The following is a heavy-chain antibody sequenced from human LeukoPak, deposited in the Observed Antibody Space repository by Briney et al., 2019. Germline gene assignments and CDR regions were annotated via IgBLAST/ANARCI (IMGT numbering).Heavy chain of an antibody. Sequence: GASVKVSCKASGYTFTGYYMHWVRQAPGQGLEWMGWINPNSGGTNYAQKFQGRVIMTRDTSISTAYMELSRLRSDDTAVYYCARDRNHCSSTSCYRSDAFDIWGQGTMVTVSS. D-gene: IGHD2-2*01. V-gene: IGHV1-2*02. CDR3: ARDRNHCSSTSCYRSDAFDI. J-gene: IGHJ3*02. CDR2: INPNSGGT. CDR1: GYTFTGYY.